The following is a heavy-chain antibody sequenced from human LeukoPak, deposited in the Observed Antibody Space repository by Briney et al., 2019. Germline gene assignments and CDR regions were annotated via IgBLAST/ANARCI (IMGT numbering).Heavy chain of an antibody. J-gene: IGHJ4*02. D-gene: IGHD4-17*01. CDR3: ARLRVTTVTTFDY. CDR1: GGSISSSSYY. CDR2: IYYSGST. Sequence: SETLSLTCTVSGGSISSSSYYWGWIRQPPRKGLEWIGSIYYSGSTYYNPSLKSRVTISVDTSKNQFCLKLSSVTAADTAVYYCARLRVTTVTTFDYWGQGTLVTVSS. V-gene: IGHV4-39*01.